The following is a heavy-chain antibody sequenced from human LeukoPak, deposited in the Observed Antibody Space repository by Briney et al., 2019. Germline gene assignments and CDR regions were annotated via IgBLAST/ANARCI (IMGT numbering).Heavy chain of an antibody. J-gene: IGHJ4*02. CDR1: GGSISSGGYY. V-gene: IGHV4-31*03. D-gene: IGHD7-27*01. CDR2: VYYSGST. CDR3: ARGNWGSSADY. Sequence: SETLSLTCTVSGGSISSGGYYWSWIRQHPGKGLEWIGYVYYSGSTYYNPSLKSRVTISVDTSKNQFSLKLSSVTAADTAVYYCARGNWGSSADYWGQGTLVTVSS.